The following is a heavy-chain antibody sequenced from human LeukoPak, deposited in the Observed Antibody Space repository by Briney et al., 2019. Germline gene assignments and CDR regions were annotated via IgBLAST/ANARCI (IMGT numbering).Heavy chain of an antibody. J-gene: IGHJ4*02. CDR2: ISSSSSYI. V-gene: IGHV3-21*01. D-gene: IGHD6-13*01. CDR3: ARDMQQLALDY. CDR1: AFTLSSYS. Sequence: GGSLRLSGAAPAFTLSSYSMNWVRQAPGKGLEWVSSISSSSSYIYYADSVKGRFTIPRDNAKNSLYLQMNSLRAEDTAVYYCARDMQQLALDYWGQGTLVTVSS.